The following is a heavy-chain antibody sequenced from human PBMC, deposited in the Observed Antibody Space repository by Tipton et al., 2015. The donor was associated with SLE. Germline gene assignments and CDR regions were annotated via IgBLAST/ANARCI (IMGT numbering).Heavy chain of an antibody. CDR1: GFTFSSYA. CDR3: ARDLSSSWYDYYYYMDV. D-gene: IGHD6-13*01. CDR2: ISGSGGST. V-gene: IGHV3-23*01. Sequence: SLRLSCAASGFTFSSYAMSWVRQAPGKGLEWVSVISGSGGSTYYADSVKGRFAISRDNSKNTLYLQMNSLRAEDTAVYYCARDLSSSWYDYYYYMDVWGKGTTVTVSS. J-gene: IGHJ6*03.